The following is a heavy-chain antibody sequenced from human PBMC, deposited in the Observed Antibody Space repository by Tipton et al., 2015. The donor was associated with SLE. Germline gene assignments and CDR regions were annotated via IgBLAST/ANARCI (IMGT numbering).Heavy chain of an antibody. CDR3: AAQSLRYFDWLFD. V-gene: IGHV4-34*08. CDR1: GFTVSSNY. J-gene: IGHJ4*02. CDR2: INHSGST. Sequence: LRLSCAASGFTVSSNYMSWVRQAPGKGLEWIGEINHSGSTNYNPSLKSRVTISVDTSKNQFSLKLSPVTAADTAVYYCAAQSLRYFDWLFDWGQGTLVTVSS. D-gene: IGHD3-9*01.